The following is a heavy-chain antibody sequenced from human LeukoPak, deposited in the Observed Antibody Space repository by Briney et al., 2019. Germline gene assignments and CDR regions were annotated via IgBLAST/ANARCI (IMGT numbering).Heavy chain of an antibody. Sequence: PGGSLRLSCAASGFTFSSYWMHWVRQGPGKGLVWVSRINSDGSSTNYADSVKGRFTISRDNAKNTLYLQMNSLRAEDTAVHYCARARRSGGITLIRGVKDRGWFDSWGQGTLVTVSS. D-gene: IGHD3-10*01. V-gene: IGHV3-74*01. CDR2: INSDGSST. J-gene: IGHJ5*01. CDR1: GFTFSSYW. CDR3: ARARRSGGITLIRGVKDRGWFDS.